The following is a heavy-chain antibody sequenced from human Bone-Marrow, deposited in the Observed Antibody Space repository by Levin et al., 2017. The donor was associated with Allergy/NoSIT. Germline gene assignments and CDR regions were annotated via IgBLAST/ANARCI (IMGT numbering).Heavy chain of an antibody. J-gene: IGHJ4*02. CDR1: GGSISSYY. D-gene: IGHD4-11*01. V-gene: IGHV4-59*01. Sequence: PSETLSLTCTVSGGSISSYYWSWIRQPPGKGLEWIGYIYYSGSTNYNPSLKSRVTISVDTSKNQFSLKLSSVTAADTAVYYCARGGDDYSKGYFDYWGQGTLVTVSS. CDR3: ARGGDDYSKGYFDY. CDR2: IYYSGST.